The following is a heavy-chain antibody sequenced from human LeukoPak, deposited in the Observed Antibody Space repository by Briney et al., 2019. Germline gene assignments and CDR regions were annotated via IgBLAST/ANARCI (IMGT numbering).Heavy chain of an antibody. CDR1: GGAFSGYY. CDR2: INHSGST. V-gene: IGHV4-34*01. D-gene: IGHD3-10*01. CDR3: ARDTYYYGSGIDY. J-gene: IGHJ4*02. Sequence: PETLSLTCAVYGGAFSGYYWSWIRQPPGKGLEWFGEINHSGSTNHNPSLKSRVTISVDTSQNQFSLKLNSVTAADTAVYYCARDTYYYGSGIDYWGQGALVTVSS.